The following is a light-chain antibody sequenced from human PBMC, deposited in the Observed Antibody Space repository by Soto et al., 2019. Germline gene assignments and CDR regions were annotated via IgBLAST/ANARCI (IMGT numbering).Light chain of an antibody. J-gene: IGKJ1*01. Sequence: DIVMTQSPDSLAVSLGERATINCKSSQSVLYSSNNKNYLAWYQQKPGQPPKLLIYWASTRESGVPDRFSGSGSGTEFPLTISSLQAEDVAVYYCQQYYSTPRTFCQGTKVEIK. CDR1: QSVLYSSNNKNY. CDR3: QQYYSTPRT. V-gene: IGKV4-1*01. CDR2: WAS.